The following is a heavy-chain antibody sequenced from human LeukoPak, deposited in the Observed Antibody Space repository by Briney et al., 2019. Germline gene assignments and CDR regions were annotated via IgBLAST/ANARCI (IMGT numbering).Heavy chain of an antibody. D-gene: IGHD3-22*01. V-gene: IGHV4-59*01. CDR2: IYYSGST. CDR1: GGSISSYY. J-gene: IGHJ4*02. CDR3: ARYYYDSSGPFDY. Sequence: PSETLSLTCTVSGGSISSYYWSWIRQPPGKGLEWIGYIYYSGSTNYNPSLKSRVTISVDTSKNQFSLKLSSVTAADTAVYYCARYYYDSSGPFDYWGQGTLVTVSS.